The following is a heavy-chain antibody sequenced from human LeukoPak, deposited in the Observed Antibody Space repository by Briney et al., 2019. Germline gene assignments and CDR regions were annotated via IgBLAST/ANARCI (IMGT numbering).Heavy chain of an antibody. CDR3: AKRAVRGYYDSSGFDY. Sequence: GGSLRLSCAGSGFTFNNYPISWVRQTPGKGLEWVSAITGGADSTYYADSVKGRFTISRDNSRNTLFLEMSSLRAEDTAIYYCAKRAVRGYYDSSGFDYWGQGTLVTVSS. V-gene: IGHV3-23*01. CDR2: ITGGADST. D-gene: IGHD3-22*01. J-gene: IGHJ4*02. CDR1: GFTFNNYP.